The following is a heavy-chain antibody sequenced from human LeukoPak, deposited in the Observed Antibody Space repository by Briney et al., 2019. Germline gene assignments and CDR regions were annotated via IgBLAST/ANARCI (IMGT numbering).Heavy chain of an antibody. CDR1: GFTFSSYG. D-gene: IGHD3-3*01. J-gene: IGHJ3*02. V-gene: IGHV3-30*02. CDR2: IRYDGSNK. CDR3: AKDAPYDFWSGSYAFDI. Sequence: GGSLRLSCAASGFTFSSYGMHWVRQAPGKGLEWVAFIRYDGSNKYYADSVKGRFTISRDNSKNTLYLQMNSLRAEDTAVYYCAKDAPYDFWSGSYAFDIWGQGTTVTVSS.